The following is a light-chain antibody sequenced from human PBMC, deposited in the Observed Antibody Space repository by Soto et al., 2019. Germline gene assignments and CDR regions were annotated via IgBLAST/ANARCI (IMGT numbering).Light chain of an antibody. CDR1: RSLLYSSNHKNY. CDR2: WAA. J-gene: IGKJ4*01. V-gene: IGKV4-1*01. Sequence: DIVLTQSPDSLSVSLGERATIDCKSSRSLLYSSNHKNYLAWYQHKPVQPPRLLINWAAARESGVPDRFSGAGSGTDFTLTISSLQAEDVAVYFCQQYYGTPLTFGGGTKVEIK. CDR3: QQYYGTPLT.